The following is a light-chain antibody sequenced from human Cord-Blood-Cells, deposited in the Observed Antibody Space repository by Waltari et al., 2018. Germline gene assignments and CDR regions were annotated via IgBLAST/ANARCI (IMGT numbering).Light chain of an antibody. J-gene: IGKJ2*01. V-gene: IGKV1-39*01. CDR2: AAS. Sequence: QSPSSLSASVGDRVTITCRASQSISSYLNWYQQKPGKAPKLLIYAASSLQSGVPSRFSGSGSGTDFTLTISSLQPEDFATYYCQQSYSTPPGVTFGQGTKLEIK. CDR1: QSISSY. CDR3: QQSYSTPPGVT.